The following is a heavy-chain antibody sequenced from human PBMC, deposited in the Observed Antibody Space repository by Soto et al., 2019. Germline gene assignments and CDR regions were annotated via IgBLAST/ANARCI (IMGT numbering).Heavy chain of an antibody. D-gene: IGHD6-6*01. Sequence: ASGKVSCKASGYTFTSYYMHWVRQAPGQGLEWMGISNPSGGSTSYAQKFQGRVTMTRDTSTSTVYMELSSRRSEDTAVYYCAKDNPRIAARPFDYWGEGTLVPVSS. CDR3: AKDNPRIAARPFDY. CDR2: SNPSGGST. J-gene: IGHJ4*02. V-gene: IGHV1-46*01. CDR1: GYTFTSYY.